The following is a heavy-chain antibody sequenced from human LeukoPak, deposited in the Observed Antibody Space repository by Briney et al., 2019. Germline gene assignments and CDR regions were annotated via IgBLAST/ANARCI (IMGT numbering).Heavy chain of an antibody. CDR2: IYYSGST. V-gene: IGHV4-59*01. CDR3: ARTTTWYFDL. CDR1: GGSISSYY. J-gene: IGHJ2*01. D-gene: IGHD1-1*01. Sequence: SETLSLTCTVAGGSISSYYWSWIRQPAGKGLEWIGYIYYSGSTNYNPSLKSRVTISVDTSKNQFSLKLSSVTAADTAVYYCARTTTWYFDLWGRGTLVTVSS.